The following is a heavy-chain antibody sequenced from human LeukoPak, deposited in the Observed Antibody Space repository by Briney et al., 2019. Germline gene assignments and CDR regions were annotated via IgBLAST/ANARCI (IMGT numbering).Heavy chain of an antibody. CDR1: GFTFGDYA. CDR3: TRDNGDYVWGSYPPDY. J-gene: IGHJ4*02. D-gene: IGHD3-16*01. CDR2: IRSKAYGGTT. Sequence: GGSLRLSCTASGFTFGDYATSWVRQAPGKGLEWVGFIRSKAYGGTTEYAASVKGRFTISRDDSKSIAYLQMNSLKTEDTAVYYCTRDNGDYVWGSYPPDYWGQGTLVTVSS. V-gene: IGHV3-49*04.